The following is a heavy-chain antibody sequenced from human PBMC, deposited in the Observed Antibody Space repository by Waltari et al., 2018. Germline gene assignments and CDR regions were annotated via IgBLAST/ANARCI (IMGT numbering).Heavy chain of an antibody. V-gene: IGHV3-48*03. Sequence: EVQLMESGGGLVQPGGSLRLSCAASGFTFSSYEMNWVRQAPGKGLEWVSYISSSGSTIYYADSVKGRFTISRDNAKNSLYLQMNSLRAEDTAVYYCARGGSSKGYYYDSSGADYWGQGTLVTVSS. CDR3: ARGGSSKGYYYDSSGADY. D-gene: IGHD3-22*01. CDR1: GFTFSSYE. CDR2: ISSSGSTI. J-gene: IGHJ4*02.